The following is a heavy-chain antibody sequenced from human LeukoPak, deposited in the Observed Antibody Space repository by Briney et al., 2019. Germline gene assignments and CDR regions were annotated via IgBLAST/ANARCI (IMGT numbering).Heavy chain of an antibody. CDR1: GFTFSSYA. V-gene: IGHV3-30-3*01. Sequence: GGSLRLSCAASGFTFSSYAMHWVRQAPGKGLEWVAVISYDGSNKYYADSVKGRFTISRDNSKNTLYLQMNSLRAEDTAVYYCARGLGSGDSSGYFGAFDIWGQGTMVTVSS. D-gene: IGHD3-22*01. CDR3: ARGLGSGDSSGYFGAFDI. J-gene: IGHJ3*02. CDR2: ISYDGSNK.